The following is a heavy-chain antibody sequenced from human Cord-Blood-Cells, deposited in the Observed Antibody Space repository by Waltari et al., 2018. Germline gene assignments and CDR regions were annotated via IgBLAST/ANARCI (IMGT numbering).Heavy chain of an antibody. Sequence: QVQLVESGGGVVQPGGSLRLSCAASGFTFSLYGMHWVRQAPGKGLEWVAFIRYDGSNKYYADSVKGRFTISRDNSKNTLYLQMNSLRAEDTAVYYCAGNSGYDTAFDYWGQGTLVTVSS. CDR2: IRYDGSNK. V-gene: IGHV3-30*02. J-gene: IGHJ4*02. CDR1: GFTFSLYG. D-gene: IGHD5-12*01. CDR3: AGNSGYDTAFDY.